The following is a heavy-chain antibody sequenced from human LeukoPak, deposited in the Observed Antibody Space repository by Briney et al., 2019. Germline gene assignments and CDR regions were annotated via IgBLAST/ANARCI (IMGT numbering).Heavy chain of an antibody. CDR2: INPNGDDT. CDR1: GSTFTGYY. D-gene: IGHD1-20*01. J-gene: IGHJ4*02. V-gene: IGHV1-2*06. Sequence: GASVKVSCKASGSTFTGYYMHWVRQAPGQGLEWMGRINPNGDDTNYARKFQGRVTMARDTSISTVYMELSRLRSDDTAVYYCARGGKRLTVDYFDYWGQGTLVTVSS. CDR3: ARGGKRLTVDYFDY.